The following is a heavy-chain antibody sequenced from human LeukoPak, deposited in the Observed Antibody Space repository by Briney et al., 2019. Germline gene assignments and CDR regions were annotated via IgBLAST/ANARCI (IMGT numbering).Heavy chain of an antibody. CDR1: GYSISSGYY. Sequence: SETLSLTCTVSGYSISSGYYWGWIRQPPGNGLEWIGSIYHSESTYYNPSLKSRVTISVDTSKNQFSLKLSSVTAADTAVYYCARDSAKLGYFDYWGQGTLVTVSS. D-gene: IGHD3-16*01. CDR2: IYHSEST. CDR3: ARDSAKLGYFDY. J-gene: IGHJ4*02. V-gene: IGHV4-38-2*02.